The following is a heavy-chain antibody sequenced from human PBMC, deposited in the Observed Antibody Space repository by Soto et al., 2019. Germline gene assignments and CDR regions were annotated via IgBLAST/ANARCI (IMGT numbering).Heavy chain of an antibody. D-gene: IGHD3-10*01. CDR1: GYSFTDYH. V-gene: IGHV1-2*04. Sequence: ASVKVSCKASGYSFTDYHIHWVRQAPGQGLEWLGRINPKSGGTSTAQKFQGWVTMTTDTSISTASMELTRLTSDDTAIYYCARGAPPDGSKRLCSFFYNHDMYVWGEGTTV. J-gene: IGHJ6*02. CDR2: INPKSGGT. CDR3: ARGAPPDGSKRLCSFFYNHDMYV.